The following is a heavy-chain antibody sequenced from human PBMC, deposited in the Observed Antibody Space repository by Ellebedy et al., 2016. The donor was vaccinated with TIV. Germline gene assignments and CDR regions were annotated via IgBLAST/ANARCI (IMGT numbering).Heavy chain of an antibody. D-gene: IGHD1-7*01. CDR3: ARDRDWNYRGQLDP. Sequence: MPGGSLRLSCTVSGGSISTYYWSWIRQPPGKGLEWIGYVYNSGFTNYNPSLKSRVTISVDTSKNQFSLKLTSVTAADTAVYYCARDRDWNYRGQLDPWGQGTLVTVSS. CDR2: VYNSGFT. CDR1: GGSISTYY. V-gene: IGHV4-59*01. J-gene: IGHJ5*02.